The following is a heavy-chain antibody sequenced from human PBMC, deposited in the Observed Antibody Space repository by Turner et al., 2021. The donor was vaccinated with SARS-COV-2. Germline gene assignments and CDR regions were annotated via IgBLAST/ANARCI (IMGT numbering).Heavy chain of an antibody. CDR2: INPNSVGT. V-gene: IGHV1-2*02. J-gene: IGHJ4*02. Sequence: QVQLVQSGAEVKKPGASVKVSCKASGYTFTGYYMHWVRQAPGQGLEWMGWINPNSVGTNYAQKFQGMFTMTRDTSISTAYMELSRLRSDDTAVYYCATDSYGTLWGQGTLVTVSS. D-gene: IGHD5-18*01. CDR3: ATDSYGTL. CDR1: GYTFTGYY.